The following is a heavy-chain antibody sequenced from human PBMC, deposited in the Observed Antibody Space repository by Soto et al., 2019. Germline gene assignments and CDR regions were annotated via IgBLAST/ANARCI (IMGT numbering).Heavy chain of an antibody. Sequence: PSQTLSLTCAISGDSVSSNSAAWNWIRQSPSRGLEWLGRTYYRSKWYNDYAVSVKSRITINPDTSKNQFSLQLNSVTPEDTAVYYCALYYDSSGYYSVAFDIWGQGTMVTVSS. V-gene: IGHV6-1*01. CDR1: GDSVSSNSAA. CDR2: TYYRSKWYN. D-gene: IGHD3-22*01. J-gene: IGHJ3*02. CDR3: ALYYDSSGYYSVAFDI.